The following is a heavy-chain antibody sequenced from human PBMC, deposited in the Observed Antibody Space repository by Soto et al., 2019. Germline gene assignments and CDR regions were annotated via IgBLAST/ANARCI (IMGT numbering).Heavy chain of an antibody. CDR1: GDSISSSFW. V-gene: IGHV4-4*02. CDR2: IYHTEST. J-gene: IGHJ4*02. CDR3: ARYDFGTFDD. Sequence: SETLSLTCAVSGDSISSSFWWSWVRQPPGKGLEWVGEIYHTESTVYNPSLKSRVTISVDKSKNQFSLNLDSVTAADTAVYYCARYDFGTFDDWGRGILGTVSS. D-gene: IGHD4-17*01.